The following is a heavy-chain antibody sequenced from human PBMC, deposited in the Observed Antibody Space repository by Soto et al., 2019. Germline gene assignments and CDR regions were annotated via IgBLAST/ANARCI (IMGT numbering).Heavy chain of an antibody. CDR2: ILVGGST. J-gene: IGHJ3*02. V-gene: IGHV3-23*01. CDR1: GFICSSYD. D-gene: IGHD1-1*01. Sequence: GGSLRLSCAASGFICSSYDMSWVRLAPGKGLEWVSTILVGGSTHYEDSVKGRFTISRDESKNTVYLQMHSLTAGDTAVYYCAKATATSGGAFDICGQGTMVTVSS. CDR3: AKATATSGGAFDI.